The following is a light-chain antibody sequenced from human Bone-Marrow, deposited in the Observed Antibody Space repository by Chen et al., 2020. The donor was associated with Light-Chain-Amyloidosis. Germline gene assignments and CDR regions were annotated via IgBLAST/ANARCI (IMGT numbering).Light chain of an antibody. CDR2: KND. Sequence: HSVLTQPPSTPATPGQRVTISCSGSGSNIGSHDVFWYQQVPGKAPKLLIFKNDQRPSGVPDRFSAFKSGTAASLAIRGLRSEDEADYHCATWDGSLSGVVFGGGTKVTVL. V-gene: IGLV1-47*01. CDR3: ATWDGSLSGVV. J-gene: IGLJ2*01. CDR1: GSNIGSHD.